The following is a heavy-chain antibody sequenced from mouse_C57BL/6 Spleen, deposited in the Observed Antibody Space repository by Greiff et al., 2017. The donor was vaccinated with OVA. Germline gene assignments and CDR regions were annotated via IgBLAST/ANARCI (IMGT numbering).Heavy chain of an antibody. CDR3: ARDDGYLYYAMDY. D-gene: IGHD2-3*01. V-gene: IGHV3-6*01. CDR2: ISYDGSN. CDR1: GYSITSGYY. Sequence: EVKLVESGPGLVKPSQSLSLTCSVTGYSITSGYYWNWIRQFPGNKLEWMGYISYDGSNNYNPSLKNRISITRDTSKNQFFLKLNSVTTEDTATYYCARDDGYLYYAMDYWGQGTSVTVSS. J-gene: IGHJ4*01.